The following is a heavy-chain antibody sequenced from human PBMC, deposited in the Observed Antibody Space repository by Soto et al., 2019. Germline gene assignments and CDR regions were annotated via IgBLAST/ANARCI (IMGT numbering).Heavy chain of an antibody. V-gene: IGHV3-23*01. Sequence: EVQLLDSGGGLVQPGGSLRLSCKASGFTFSDYAMSWVRQPPGKGLEWVSVISAGGSTYYAGSVKGRFTVSRANSKNTLYLQMKNPRAEDTAVYYCATVPIWCSSTSCYTEGFDYWGQGTLVTVSS. J-gene: IGHJ4*02. D-gene: IGHD2-2*02. CDR2: ISAGGST. CDR3: ATVPIWCSSTSCYTEGFDY. CDR1: GFTFSDYA.